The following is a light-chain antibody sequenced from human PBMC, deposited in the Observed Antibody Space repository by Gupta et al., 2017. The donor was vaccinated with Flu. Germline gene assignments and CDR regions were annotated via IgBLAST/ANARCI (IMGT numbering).Light chain of an antibody. CDR3: HQYYTTPHT. J-gene: IGKJ2*01. CDR1: QGILYAHNNKNF. Sequence: DIVMTQSPDFLAVSLGERATVNCKSSQGILYAHNNKNFLGWYQQKPGQPPRLLIYWASSREPGVSDRLIGSGSGTEFTLTINDVQPEDVAFYYCHQYYTTPHTFGQGTRLEIK. CDR2: WAS. V-gene: IGKV4-1*01.